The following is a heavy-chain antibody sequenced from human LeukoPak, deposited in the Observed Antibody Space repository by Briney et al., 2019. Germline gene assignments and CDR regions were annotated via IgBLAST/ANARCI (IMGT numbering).Heavy chain of an antibody. Sequence: PSETLSPTCAVYGGSFSGYYWSWIRQPPGKGLEWIGEINHSGSTNYNPSLKSRVTISVDTSKNQFSLKLSSVTAADTAVYYCARGRRWPMIAAGGYFDYWGQGTLVTVSS. CDR2: INHSGST. D-gene: IGHD3-22*01. CDR1: GGSFSGYY. V-gene: IGHV4-34*01. J-gene: IGHJ4*02. CDR3: ARGRRWPMIAAGGYFDY.